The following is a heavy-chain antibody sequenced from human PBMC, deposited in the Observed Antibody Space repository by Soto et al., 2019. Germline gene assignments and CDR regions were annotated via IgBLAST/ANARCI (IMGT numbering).Heavy chain of an antibody. CDR3: AHSDRGSGTHHFWFDP. CDR1: GFSLSTSGVG. J-gene: IGHJ5*02. V-gene: IGHV2-5*02. CDR2: IYWDDDK. Sequence: QITLKESGPTLVKPTQTLTLTCTFSGFSLSTSGVGVGWIRQPPGKALEWLALIYWDDDKRYSPSLKSRLTITNDTSKNQVVRTMTTMDPVDTATYYCAHSDRGSGTHHFWFDPWGQGTLVTVSS. D-gene: IGHD3-10*01.